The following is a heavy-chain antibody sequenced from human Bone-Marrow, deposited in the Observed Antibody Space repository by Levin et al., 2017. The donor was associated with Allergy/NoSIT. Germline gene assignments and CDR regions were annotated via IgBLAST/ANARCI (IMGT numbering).Heavy chain of an antibody. D-gene: IGHD6-19*01. V-gene: IGHV3-30*18. CDR1: GFTISTHG. Sequence: GGSLRLSCAASGFTISTHGMHWVRQVPGKGLEWVAMISHVGTETYYGDSVKGRFTISRDTSKNTLYLQMNTLRYDDTALYHCSKDWGSSGWYNWFDTWGQGTLVTVSS. CDR2: ISHVGTET. J-gene: IGHJ5*02. CDR3: SKDWGSSGWYNWFDT.